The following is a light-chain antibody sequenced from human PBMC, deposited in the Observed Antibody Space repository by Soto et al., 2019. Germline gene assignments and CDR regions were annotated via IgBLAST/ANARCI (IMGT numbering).Light chain of an antibody. V-gene: IGKV3-11*01. J-gene: IGKJ5*01. CDR2: DAS. CDR3: QQRYSWPIT. CDR1: QSISSH. Sequence: EIVLTQSPATLSLSPGERATLSCRASQSISSHLAWYQHKPGQAPRLLIYDASNGATGSPARFSGSVSGTDYTLTISSLEPEDFAVYYCQQRYSWPITFGQGTRLEIK.